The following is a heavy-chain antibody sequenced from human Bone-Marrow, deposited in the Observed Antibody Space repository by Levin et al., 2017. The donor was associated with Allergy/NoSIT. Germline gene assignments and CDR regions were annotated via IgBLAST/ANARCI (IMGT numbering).Heavy chain of an antibody. J-gene: IGHJ6*03. CDR3: ARDLDYYYYMDV. CDR2: INYSGST. Sequence: PSETLSLTCTVSGGSVNSGSYYWSWIRQPPGKGLEWIGNINYSGSTNYNPSLKSRVTISEDTSKNQLSLQLRSVTAADTAVYYWARDLDYYYYMDVWGKGTTVTVS. V-gene: IGHV4-61*01. CDR1: GGSVNSGSYY.